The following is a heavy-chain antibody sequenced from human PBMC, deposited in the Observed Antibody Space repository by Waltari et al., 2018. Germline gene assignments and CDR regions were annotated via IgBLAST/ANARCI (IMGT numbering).Heavy chain of an antibody. J-gene: IGHJ4*02. CDR3: ARDRGRGLYFDS. V-gene: IGHV4-4*02. Sequence: QVQLQESGPGLVKPSGTLSLTCAVSGDSMSGRDWWSWVRQAPGKGLEWVGQVHRSGKTHYIPSLESRVTVSIDTSNKQFSLILTSATAADTAVYYCARDRGRGLYFDSWGQGTLVTVSP. CDR1: GDSMSGRDW. CDR2: VHRSGKT. D-gene: IGHD2-15*01.